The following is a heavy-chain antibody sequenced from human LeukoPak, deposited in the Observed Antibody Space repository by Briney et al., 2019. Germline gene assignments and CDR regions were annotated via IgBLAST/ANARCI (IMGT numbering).Heavy chain of an antibody. J-gene: IGHJ4*02. D-gene: IGHD1-26*01. CDR3: ALWSYEVNFDY. CDR1: GFTFSSYG. Sequence: GGSLRLSCATSGFTFSSYGMTWVRQAPGKGLEWVSSISSSSSYIYYADSVKGRFTISRDNAKNSLYLQMNSLRAEDTAVYYCALWSYEVNFDYWGQGTLVTVSS. V-gene: IGHV3-21*01. CDR2: ISSSSSYI.